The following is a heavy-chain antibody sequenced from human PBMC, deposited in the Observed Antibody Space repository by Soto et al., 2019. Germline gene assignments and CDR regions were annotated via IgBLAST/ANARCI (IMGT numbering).Heavy chain of an antibody. CDR1: GASINGGGYY. CDR2: VYYSGNT. J-gene: IGHJ6*02. CDR3: ARDPSYGDYSYYGMDV. Sequence: QVQLQESGPGLVKPSQTLSLTCTVSGASINGGGYYWSWIRQHPGKGLEWIGSVYYSGNTYYSPSLRSLVNISVDTSKNHVSLRLTSVTAADTAVYYCARDPSYGDYSYYGMDVWGQGTTVTVSS. D-gene: IGHD4-17*01. V-gene: IGHV4-31*01.